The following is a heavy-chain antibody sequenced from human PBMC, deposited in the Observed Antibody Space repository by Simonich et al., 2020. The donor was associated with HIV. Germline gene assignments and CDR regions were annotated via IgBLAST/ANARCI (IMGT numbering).Heavy chain of an antibody. Sequence: QVRLQQWGAGLLKPSETLSLTCAVYGGSFSGYYWSGVRQSPGKGLEWIGEINHFGTTNYNPSHKGRVTISVDTSKNQFSLKLSSVTAADTAVFYCARGYCSRTSCMGGDTFDIWGQGTVVTVS. CDR3: ARGYCSRTSCMGGDTFDI. D-gene: IGHD2-2*01. CDR1: GGSFSGYY. CDR2: INHFGTT. J-gene: IGHJ3*02. V-gene: IGHV4-34*01.